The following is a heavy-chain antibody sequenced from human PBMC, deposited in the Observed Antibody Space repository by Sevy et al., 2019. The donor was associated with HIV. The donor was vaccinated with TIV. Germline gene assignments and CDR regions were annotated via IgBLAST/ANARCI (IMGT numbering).Heavy chain of an antibody. D-gene: IGHD3-10*01. J-gene: IGHJ4*02. V-gene: IGHV1-3*01. CDR2: INAGNGNT. CDR1: GYTFTSYA. CDR3: ARDTMVRGVIAQYFDY. Sequence: ASVKVSCKASGYTFTSYAMHWVRQAPGQRLEWMGWINAGNGNTKYSQKFQGRVTITRDTSASTAYMELSSLRSEETVVYYCARDTMVRGVIAQYFDYWGQGTLVTVSS.